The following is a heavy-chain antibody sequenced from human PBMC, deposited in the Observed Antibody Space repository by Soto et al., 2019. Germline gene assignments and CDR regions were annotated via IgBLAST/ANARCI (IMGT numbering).Heavy chain of an antibody. Sequence: GGSLRLSCAASGFTFSSYGRHWVRQAPGKGLEWVAVISYDGSNKYYADSVKGRFTISRDNSKNTLYLQMNSLRAEDTAVYYCAKDQGETYYYYYGMDVWGQGTTVTVSS. V-gene: IGHV3-30*18. J-gene: IGHJ6*02. CDR1: GFTFSSYG. D-gene: IGHD3-10*01. CDR2: ISYDGSNK. CDR3: AKDQGETYYYYYGMDV.